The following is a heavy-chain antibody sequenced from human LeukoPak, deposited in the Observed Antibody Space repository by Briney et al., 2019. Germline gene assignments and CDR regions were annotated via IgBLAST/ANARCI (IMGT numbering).Heavy chain of an antibody. D-gene: IGHD5-18*01. Sequence: ASVKVSCKASGYTFTSYAIHWVRQAPGQRLEWMGWINAGNGNTKYSQKFQGRVTITRDTSASTAYMELSSLRSEDTAVYYCARGSVTTGPFGMDVWGQGTTVTVSS. V-gene: IGHV1-3*01. CDR2: INAGNGNT. CDR1: GYTFTSYA. CDR3: ARGSVTTGPFGMDV. J-gene: IGHJ6*02.